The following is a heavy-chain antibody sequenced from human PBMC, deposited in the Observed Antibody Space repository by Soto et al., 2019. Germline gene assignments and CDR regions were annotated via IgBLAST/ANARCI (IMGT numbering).Heavy chain of an antibody. J-gene: IGHJ3*02. CDR1: GGSISSISYY. Sequence: ETLSHTCTVSGGSISSISYYWGWIRQPPGKGLEWIGSIYYSGSTYYNPSLKSRVTISVDTSKNQFSLKLSSVTAADTAVYYCASSRPLRYSSGWYEVSDAFDIWGQGTMVTVSS. D-gene: IGHD6-19*01. CDR3: ASSRPLRYSSGWYEVSDAFDI. CDR2: IYYSGST. V-gene: IGHV4-39*01.